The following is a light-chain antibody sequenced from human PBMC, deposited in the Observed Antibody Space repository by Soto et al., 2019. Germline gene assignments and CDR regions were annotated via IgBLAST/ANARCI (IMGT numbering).Light chain of an antibody. Sequence: IVLTQAPGTLSLSPGETATLSCRASQTVSSTYLAWYQHKPGRAPMLLLDGASSRAAGIPDRVSGSGSGTDITLNISRLEPEGVAVYYFPQYDYLLTFGQGTKVVSK. CDR2: GAS. CDR3: PQYDYLLT. V-gene: IGKV3-20*01. J-gene: IGKJ1*01. CDR1: QTVSSTY.